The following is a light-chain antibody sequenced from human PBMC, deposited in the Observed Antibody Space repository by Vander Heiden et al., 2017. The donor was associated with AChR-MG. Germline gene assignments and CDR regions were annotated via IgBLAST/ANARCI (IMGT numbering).Light chain of an antibody. J-gene: IGLJ2*01. V-gene: IGLV2-23*02. CDR1: SSDVGSSNL. Sequence: QSALAQPASVSGSPGQSIAIPCTGTSSDVGSSNLVSWFQHHAGKAPKLIIYGVTERPSGVSNRFSGSKSGNTASLTISGLQAEDEADYYCCSYAGEIGLFGGGTKLTVL. CDR3: CSYAGEIGL. CDR2: GVT.